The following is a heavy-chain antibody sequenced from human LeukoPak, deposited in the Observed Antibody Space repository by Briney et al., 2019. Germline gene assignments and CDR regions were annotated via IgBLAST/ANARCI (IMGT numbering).Heavy chain of an antibody. CDR2: ISGSGGTT. J-gene: IGHJ4*02. Sequence: GGSLRLSCAASGFTFSSYGMHWVRQAPGKGLEWVSAISGSGGTTYYADSVKGRFTISRDNSKNTMILQMNSLRAEDTAVYYCAKPNSGSYPTAYDYWGQGTLVTVSS. CDR1: GFTFSSYG. CDR3: AKPNSGSYPTAYDY. D-gene: IGHD3-16*02. V-gene: IGHV3-23*01.